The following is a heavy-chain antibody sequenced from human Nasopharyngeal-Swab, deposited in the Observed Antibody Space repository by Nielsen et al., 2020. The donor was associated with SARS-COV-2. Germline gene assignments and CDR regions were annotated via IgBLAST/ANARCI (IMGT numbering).Heavy chain of an antibody. CDR2: IKYDGSEK. D-gene: IGHD2-2*01. J-gene: IGHJ4*02. Sequence: GESLKISCVASGFIFDNHWMSWVRQAPGKGLEWVANIKYDGSEKYYVDSVRGRFTISRDNAKNTVYLQMNSLRAEDTAVYYCARVHLVIVPATFDYWGQGTLVTVSS. V-gene: IGHV3-7*01. CDR3: ARVHLVIVPATFDY. CDR1: GFIFDNHW.